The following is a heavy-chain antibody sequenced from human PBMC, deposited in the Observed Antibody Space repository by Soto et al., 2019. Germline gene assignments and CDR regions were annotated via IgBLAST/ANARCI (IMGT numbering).Heavy chain of an antibody. D-gene: IGHD4-17*01. Sequence: GGSLRLSCAASGFTFSSYSMNWVRQAPGKGLEWVSYISSSSNTIYYADSVKGRFTISRDNAKNSLYLQMNSLRAEDTAVYYCARGRTSYGDYVEDYYYYMDVWGKGTTVTVSS. CDR1: GFTFSSYS. CDR2: ISSSSNTI. J-gene: IGHJ6*03. V-gene: IGHV3-48*01. CDR3: ARGRTSYGDYVEDYYYYMDV.